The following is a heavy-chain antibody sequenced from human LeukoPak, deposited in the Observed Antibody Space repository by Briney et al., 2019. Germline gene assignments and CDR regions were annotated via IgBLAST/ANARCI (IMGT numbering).Heavy chain of an antibody. J-gene: IGHJ4*02. CDR2: INSNSGAR. CDR1: GYTFSGYY. Sequence: GASVKVSCKASGYTFSGYYMHWVRQAPGQGLESMGWINSNSGARNYAPKFQGRVTFSRDNSISTAYMELSSLRSDDTAIYYCARGRGGATTGFDHRGQGTLVTVFS. D-gene: IGHD1-26*01. CDR3: ARGRGGATTGFDH. V-gene: IGHV1-2*02.